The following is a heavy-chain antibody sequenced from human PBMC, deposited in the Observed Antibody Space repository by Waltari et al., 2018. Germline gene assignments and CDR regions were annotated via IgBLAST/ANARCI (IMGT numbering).Heavy chain of an antibody. Sequence: QMTLLESGPGLVKPSETLSLTCTVPAGSVRGPYWSWIRQPAGKGLEWIGRVFSTGAANYNPSLGRRATISVDTTKKQVSLMLTSVTAADTAMYFCAESDSGSWQYFFNSWGPGALVTVSS. V-gene: IGHV4-4*07. J-gene: IGHJ4*02. CDR1: AGSVRGPY. D-gene: IGHD6-19*01. CDR3: AESDSGSWQYFFNS. CDR2: VFSTGAA.